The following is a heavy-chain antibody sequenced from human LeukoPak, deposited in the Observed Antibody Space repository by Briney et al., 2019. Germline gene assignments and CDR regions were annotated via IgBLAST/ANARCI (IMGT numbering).Heavy chain of an antibody. J-gene: IGHJ4*02. D-gene: IGHD5-12*01. CDR3: ARRYSSGYEDY. CDR1: GFTFSSYA. V-gene: IGHV3-30*04. Sequence: GGSLRLSCAASGFTFSSYAMHWVRQAPGKGLEWVAVISYDGSNKYYADSVKGRFTISRDNSKNTLYLQMNSLRAEDTAVYYCARRYSSGYEDYWGQGTLVTVSS. CDR2: ISYDGSNK.